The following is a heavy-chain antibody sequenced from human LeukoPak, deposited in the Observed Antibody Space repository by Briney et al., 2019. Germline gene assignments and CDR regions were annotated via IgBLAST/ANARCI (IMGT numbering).Heavy chain of an antibody. Sequence: PGGSLRLSCAASGFTFSSYAMSWVRQAPGKGLEWVSAISGGDGTVTKYADSVRGRFTISRDNSKNTLYLQMSSLRAEDTAVYYCVVHSSGSRRPFDYWGQGTLVTVSS. CDR1: GFTFSSYA. CDR2: ISGGDGTVT. J-gene: IGHJ4*02. CDR3: VVHSSGSRRPFDY. V-gene: IGHV3-23*01. D-gene: IGHD3-22*01.